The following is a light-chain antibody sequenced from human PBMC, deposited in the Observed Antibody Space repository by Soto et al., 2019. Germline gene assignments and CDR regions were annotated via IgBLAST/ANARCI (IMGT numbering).Light chain of an antibody. CDR2: EGS. Sequence: QSALTQPASVSGSPGQSITISCTGTSSDVGNYDLVSWYQQHPGKAPKLMIYEGSKRPSGVSNRFSGSKSGNTASLTISILQAEDEAAYYCCSYAGSSTYVFGTGTKV. J-gene: IGLJ1*01. CDR3: CSYAGSSTYV. CDR1: SSDVGNYDL. V-gene: IGLV2-23*01.